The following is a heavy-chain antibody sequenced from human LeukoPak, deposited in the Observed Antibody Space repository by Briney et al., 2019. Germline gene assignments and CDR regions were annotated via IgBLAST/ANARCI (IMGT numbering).Heavy chain of an antibody. CDR3: AKDRMVRGGGFDY. D-gene: IGHD3-10*01. V-gene: IGHV1-46*01. CDR1: GYSFTSYY. CDR2: INPSGSSA. J-gene: IGHJ4*02. Sequence: GASVKVSCKASGYSFTSYYMHWVRQAPGQGLEWMGFINPSGSSAAYAQKFQGRLTMTRDMFTSTDYMELTCLTSDDTAVYYCAKDRMVRGGGFDYWGQGTLVTVSS.